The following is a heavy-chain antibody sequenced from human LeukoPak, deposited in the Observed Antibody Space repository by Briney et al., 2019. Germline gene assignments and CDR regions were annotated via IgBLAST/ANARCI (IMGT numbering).Heavy chain of an antibody. CDR2: INSDGST. D-gene: IGHD3-16*01. J-gene: IGHJ4*02. CDR3: ARDANGGYVFDS. CDR1: GFTVSSNY. Sequence: GGSLRLSCAASGFTVSSNYMSWVRQAPGKGLEWVSFINSDGSTYYADSVKGRFTISRDNSKNTLYLQVNSPRAEDTAVYYCARDANGGYVFDSWGQGTLVTVSS. V-gene: IGHV3-53*01.